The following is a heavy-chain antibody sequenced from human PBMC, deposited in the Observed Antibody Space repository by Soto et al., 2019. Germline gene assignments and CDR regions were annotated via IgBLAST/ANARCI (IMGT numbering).Heavy chain of an antibody. D-gene: IGHD6-19*01. CDR3: ARQVYSSGWYHAFDI. CDR1: GYSVSSSW. J-gene: IGHJ3*02. Sequence: GESLQISGEGSGYSVSSSWSCWFRQMTGKGLEWMGIIYPGDSDTRYSPSFQGQVTISADKSISTAYLQWSSLKASDTAMYYCARQVYSSGWYHAFDIWGKGTMVTVS. CDR2: IYPGDSDT. V-gene: IGHV5-51*01.